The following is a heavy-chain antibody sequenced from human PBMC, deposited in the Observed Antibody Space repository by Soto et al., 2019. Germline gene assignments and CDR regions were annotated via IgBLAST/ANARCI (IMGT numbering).Heavy chain of an antibody. V-gene: IGHV1-18*01. Sequence: QVQLVKSGAEVKKPGASGKVSCKASGYTFTSYGISWVRQAPGQGIEWMGWISAYNGNTNYAQKLQGRVTMTTDTTTSTAYMEMRSLRSEDTSVYYCGRVAYGDYGRDAVVIWGQGKMVTDSS. CDR3: GRVAYGDYGRDAVVI. J-gene: IGHJ3*02. D-gene: IGHD4-17*01. CDR2: ISAYNGNT. CDR1: GYTFTSYG.